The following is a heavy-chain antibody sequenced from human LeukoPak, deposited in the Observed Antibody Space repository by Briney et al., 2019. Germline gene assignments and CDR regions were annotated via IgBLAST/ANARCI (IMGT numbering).Heavy chain of an antibody. V-gene: IGHV3-21*01. J-gene: IGHJ6*04. CDR3: AELGITMIGGV. Sequence: GGSLRLSCAASGFTFTSYNMNWVRQAPGKGLEWVSSITSSSSYIYYADSVKGRFTISRDNAKNSLYLQMNSLRAEDTAVYYCAELGITMIGGVWGKGTTVTISS. CDR1: GFTFTSYN. D-gene: IGHD3-10*02. CDR2: ITSSSSYI.